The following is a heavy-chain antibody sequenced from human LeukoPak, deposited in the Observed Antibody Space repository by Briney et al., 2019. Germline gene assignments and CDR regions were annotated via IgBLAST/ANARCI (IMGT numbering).Heavy chain of an antibody. CDR1: GFTFSSYR. J-gene: IGHJ6*03. CDR2: ISSSSSYI. D-gene: IGHD6-19*01. Sequence: GGSLRLSCAASGFTFSSYRMNWVRQAPGKGLEWVSPISSSSSYIYYADSVKGRFTISRDNAKNSLYLQMNSLRAEDTAVYYCARDATYSSGWYPGRYYYYMDVWGKGTTVTVSS. V-gene: IGHV3-21*01. CDR3: ARDATYSSGWYPGRYYYYMDV.